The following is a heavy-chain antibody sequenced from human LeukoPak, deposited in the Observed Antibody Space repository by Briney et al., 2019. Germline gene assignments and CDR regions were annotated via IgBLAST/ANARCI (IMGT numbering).Heavy chain of an antibody. CDR3: ARGSDTAMVLFYYFDY. V-gene: IGHV3-11*04. CDR1: GFTFSDYY. Sequence: GGSLRLSCAASGFTFSDYYMSWIRQAPGKGLEWVSYISSSGSTIYYADSVKGRFTISRDNAKNSLYLQMNTLRAEDTAVYYCARGSDTAMVLFYYFDYWGQGTPVTVSS. CDR2: ISSSGSTI. J-gene: IGHJ4*02. D-gene: IGHD5-18*01.